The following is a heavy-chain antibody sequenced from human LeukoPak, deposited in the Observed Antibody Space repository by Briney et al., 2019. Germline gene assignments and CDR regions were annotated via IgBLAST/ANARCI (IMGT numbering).Heavy chain of an antibody. J-gene: IGHJ4*02. CDR2: ISSSGSTI. Sequence: GGSLRLSCAASGFTFSDYYMSWIRQAPGKGLEWVSYISSSGSTIYYADSVKGRFTISRDNAKNSLYLQMNSLRAEDTAVYYCARDLDYYDRILDYWGQGTLVTVSS. CDR3: ARDLDYYDRILDY. V-gene: IGHV3-11*01. D-gene: IGHD3-22*01. CDR1: GFTFSDYY.